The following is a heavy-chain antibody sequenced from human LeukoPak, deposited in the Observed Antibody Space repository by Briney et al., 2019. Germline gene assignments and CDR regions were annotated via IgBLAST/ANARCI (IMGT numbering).Heavy chain of an antibody. CDR3: ARHFRSPKAVADPYYFDS. J-gene: IGHJ4*02. Sequence: GGSLRLSWAAAGFTVSSTYMSWVSQAPGKGLGWVSVIYISGRTYYADSVKGRFTISRDNSKNTLYLQMNSLKASDTAIYYCARHFRSPKAVADPYYFDSWGQGTLVTVSS. CDR2: IYISGRT. V-gene: IGHV3-53*01. CDR1: GFTVSSTY. D-gene: IGHD6-19*01.